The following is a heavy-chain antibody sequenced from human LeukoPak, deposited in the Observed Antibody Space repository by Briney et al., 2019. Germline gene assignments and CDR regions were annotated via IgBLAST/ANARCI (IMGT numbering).Heavy chain of an antibody. J-gene: IGHJ6*03. D-gene: IGHD1-14*01. CDR3: AKGAGDMDV. Sequence: GGSLRLSCAASGFIFGDYAMHWVRHAPGKGLEWVSGISGNSGSIGYADSVKGRFTISRDNAKNSLYLQMNSLRPEDTALYYCAKGAGDMDVWGKGTTVTVSS. V-gene: IGHV3-9*01. CDR1: GFIFGDYA. CDR2: ISGNSGSI.